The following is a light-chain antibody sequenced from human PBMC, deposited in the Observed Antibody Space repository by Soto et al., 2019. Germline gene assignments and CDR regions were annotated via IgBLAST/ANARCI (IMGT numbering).Light chain of an antibody. Sequence: EIVLTQSPGTLSLSPGERATLSCRASQSVSSSCLAWYQQKPGQAPRLLISGASSRATGIPDRFSGSGSGTDFTLTISRLEPEDFAVYYCQQYNNWPPGTFGQGTKLEIK. CDR1: QSVSSSC. J-gene: IGKJ2*01. CDR2: GAS. CDR3: QQYNNWPPGT. V-gene: IGKV3-20*01.